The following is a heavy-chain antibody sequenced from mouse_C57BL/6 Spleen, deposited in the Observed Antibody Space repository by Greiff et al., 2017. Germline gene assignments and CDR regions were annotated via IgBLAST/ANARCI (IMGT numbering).Heavy chain of an antibody. Sequence: VKPGGSLKLSCAASGFTFSSYGMSWVRQTPDKRLEWVATISSGGSYTYYPDSVKGRFTISRDNAKNTLYLQMSSLKSEDTAMYYCARQGITTVVADYWGQGTTLTVSS. CDR3: ARQGITTVVADY. V-gene: IGHV5-6*01. CDR1: GFTFSSYG. D-gene: IGHD1-1*01. J-gene: IGHJ2*01. CDR2: ISSGGSYT.